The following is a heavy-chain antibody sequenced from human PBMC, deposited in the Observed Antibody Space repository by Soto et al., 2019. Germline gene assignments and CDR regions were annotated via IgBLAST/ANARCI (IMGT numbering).Heavy chain of an antibody. D-gene: IGHD6-13*01. CDR1: GGSISSYY. CDR3: ARDRGLAAAANYYYCYGMDV. V-gene: IGHV4-59*01. Sequence: SETLSLTCTVSGGSISSYYWSWIRQPPGKGLEWIGYIYYSGSTNYNPSLKSRVTISVDTSKNQFSLKLSSVTAADTAAYYCARDRGLAAAANYYYCYGMDVWGQGTTVTVSS. CDR2: IYYSGST. J-gene: IGHJ6*02.